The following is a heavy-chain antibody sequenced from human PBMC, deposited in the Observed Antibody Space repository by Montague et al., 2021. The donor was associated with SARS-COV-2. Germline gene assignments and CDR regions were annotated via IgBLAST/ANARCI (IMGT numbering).Heavy chain of an antibody. CDR1: GASFSGYH. D-gene: IGHD3-9*01. CDR2: VNHSGST. J-gene: IGHJ4*02. V-gene: IGHV4-34*01. Sequence: SETLSLTCAVYGASFSGYHWSWIRQPPGRGLEWIGEVNHSGSTNYNPSLKSRVTISVDTSKKQFSLKVSSVTAADTAVYFCARAPDYDILPGVLTGGFDFRGQGTLVTVSS. CDR3: ARAPDYDILPGVLTGGFDF.